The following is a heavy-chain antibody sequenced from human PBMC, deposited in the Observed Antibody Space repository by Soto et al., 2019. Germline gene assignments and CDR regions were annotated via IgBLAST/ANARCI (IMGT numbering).Heavy chain of an antibody. J-gene: IGHJ3*02. CDR3: ARYLSTCSSTSCYGSDAFDI. D-gene: IGHD2-2*01. Sequence: QVQLVQSGAEVKKPGASVKDSCKASGYTFTSYAMHWVRQAPGQRLERMGWINAGNGNTKYSQKFQGRVTITRDTSASTAYLELSSLRSEDTAVYYCARYLSTCSSTSCYGSDAFDIWGQGTMVTVSS. V-gene: IGHV1-3*01. CDR1: GYTFTSYA. CDR2: INAGNGNT.